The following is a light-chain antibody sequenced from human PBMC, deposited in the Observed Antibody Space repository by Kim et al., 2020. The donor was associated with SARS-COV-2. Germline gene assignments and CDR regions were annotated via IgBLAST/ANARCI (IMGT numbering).Light chain of an antibody. CDR2: KAS. CDR1: QSISNW. Sequence: DIQMTQSPSTLSASVGDRVTITCRASQSISNWLAWYQQKPGKAPKVLIYKASTLESGVPSRFSGSGSGTEFTLTISSLQPDDFATYYCKQYNSYSWTFGKGTKVDIK. CDR3: KQYNSYSWT. V-gene: IGKV1-5*03. J-gene: IGKJ1*01.